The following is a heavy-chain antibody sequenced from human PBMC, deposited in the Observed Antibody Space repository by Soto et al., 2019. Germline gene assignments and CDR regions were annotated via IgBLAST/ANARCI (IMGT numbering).Heavy chain of an antibody. Sequence: LRLSCAASGFTFSNYGMHWVRQAPGKGLEWVAFISYDGRNNYYADSVKGRFTISRDNSKNTLYLQMNSLRAEDTAVYYCAKDRGHRSDWYALFEVWGQGTRVTVSS. J-gene: IGHJ4*02. CDR3: AKDRGHRSDWYALFEV. CDR1: GFTFSNYG. V-gene: IGHV3-30*18. CDR2: ISYDGRNN. D-gene: IGHD6-19*01.